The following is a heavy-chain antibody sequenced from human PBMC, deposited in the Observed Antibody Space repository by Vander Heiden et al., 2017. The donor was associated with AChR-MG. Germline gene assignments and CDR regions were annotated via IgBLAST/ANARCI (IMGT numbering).Heavy chain of an antibody. Sequence: EVQLVESGGGLVKPGGSLRLSCAASGFTFSNAWMSWVRQAPGKGLGWVGRIKSKTDGGTTDYAAPVKGRFTISRDDSKNTLYLQMNSLKTEDTAVYYCTTDFSSSWYGYYYYGMDVWGQGTTVTVSS. J-gene: IGHJ6*02. D-gene: IGHD6-13*01. CDR1: GFTFSNAW. CDR2: IKSKTDGGTT. CDR3: TTDFSSSWYGYYYYGMDV. V-gene: IGHV3-15*01.